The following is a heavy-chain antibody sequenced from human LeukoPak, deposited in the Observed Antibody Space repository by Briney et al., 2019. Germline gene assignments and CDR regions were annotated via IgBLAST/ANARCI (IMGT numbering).Heavy chain of an antibody. V-gene: IGHV3-21*01. J-gene: IGHJ4*02. D-gene: IGHD1-7*01. CDR1: GFTFSSYS. CDR2: ISSSSSYI. Sequence: GGSLRLSCAASGFTFSSYSMNWVRQAPGKGLEWVSSISSSSSYIYYADSVKGRFTISRDNAKNSPYLQMNSLRAEDTAVYYCARDLELRYDYWGQGTLVTVSS. CDR3: ARDLELRYDY.